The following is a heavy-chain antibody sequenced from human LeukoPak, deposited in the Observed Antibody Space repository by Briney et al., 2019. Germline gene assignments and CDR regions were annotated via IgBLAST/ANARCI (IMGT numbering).Heavy chain of an antibody. Sequence: GGSLRLSCAASGFIFDDYGMNWVRQAPGKGLEWVTGINWNGGSTGYVDSVKGRFTISRDNAKNSLYLQMNSLRAEDTALYYCARRWDYDDSHPFDYWGQGTLVTVSS. CDR3: ARRWDYDDSHPFDY. CDR1: GFIFDDYG. V-gene: IGHV3-20*04. CDR2: INWNGGST. D-gene: IGHD4-17*01. J-gene: IGHJ4*02.